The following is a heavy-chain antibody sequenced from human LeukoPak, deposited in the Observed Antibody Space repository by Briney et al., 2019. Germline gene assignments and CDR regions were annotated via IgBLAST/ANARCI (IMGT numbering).Heavy chain of an antibody. V-gene: IGHV3-7*01. CDR3: ARDPSGGPKGY. CDR1: GFSFRDYW. CDR2: IEPDGSGK. Sequence: PGGSLRLSCAASGFSFRDYWMSWVRQAPGKGLEWVADIEPDGSGKTYVDSVKGRFTISRDNAKNSLYLQMNSLRVEDTAVYYCARDPSGGPKGYWGQGTLVTVSS. J-gene: IGHJ4*02. D-gene: IGHD3-10*01.